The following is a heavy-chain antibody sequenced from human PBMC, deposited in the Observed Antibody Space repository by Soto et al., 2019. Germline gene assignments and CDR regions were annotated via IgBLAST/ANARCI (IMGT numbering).Heavy chain of an antibody. CDR1: GGSISSGGYY. Sequence: QVQLQESGPGLVKPSQTLSLTCTVSGGSISSGGYYWSWIRQHPGKGLEWIGYIYYSGSTYYNPTLKSRVTISVDTSKNQFSLKLSSMTAADTAVYYCARGSVVVTAPDAFDIWGQGTMVTVSS. J-gene: IGHJ3*02. D-gene: IGHD2-21*02. CDR3: ARGSVVVTAPDAFDI. CDR2: IYYSGST. V-gene: IGHV4-31*03.